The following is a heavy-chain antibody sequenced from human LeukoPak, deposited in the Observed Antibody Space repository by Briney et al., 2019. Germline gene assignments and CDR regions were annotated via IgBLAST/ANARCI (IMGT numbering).Heavy chain of an antibody. CDR1: GGSISSSTYY. CDR3: ARHGPVVTATDAFDL. Sequence: SETLSLTCTVSGGSISSSTYYWGWIRQPPGKGLEWIGCIYYSGSTYYNPSRKSRVTISVDASKNQLSLRLSAVTAADTAVYYCARHGPVVTATDAFDLWGQGTMVTVSS. D-gene: IGHD2-21*02. CDR2: IYYSGST. J-gene: IGHJ3*01. V-gene: IGHV4-39*01.